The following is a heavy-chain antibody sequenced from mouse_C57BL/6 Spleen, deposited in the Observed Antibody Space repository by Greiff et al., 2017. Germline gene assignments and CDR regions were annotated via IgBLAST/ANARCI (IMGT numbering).Heavy chain of an antibody. J-gene: IGHJ3*01. CDR3: ARKENDGYYGWFAY. CDR2: INPCSGYT. V-gene: IGHV1-4*01. CDR1: GYTFTSYT. Sequence: VQLQQSGAELARPGASVKMSCKASGYTFTSYTVHWVKQRPGPGLEWIGYINPCSGYTKYNQKFKDKATLTADTSSSTAYMHLSSLTSEDSAVYYCARKENDGYYGWFAYWGQGTLVTVSA. D-gene: IGHD2-3*01.